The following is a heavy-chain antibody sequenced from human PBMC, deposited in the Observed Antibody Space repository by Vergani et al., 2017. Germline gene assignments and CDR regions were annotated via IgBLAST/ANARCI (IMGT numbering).Heavy chain of an antibody. V-gene: IGHV3-23*04. CDR2: IRGSGGST. D-gene: IGHD3-3*01. J-gene: IGHJ6*02. CDR3: ATDFVRFWSGYYKGPNYYYGMDV. Sequence: EVQLVESGGVVVQPGGSLRLSCAASGFTFDDYTMHWVRQAPGXGLEWVSAIRGSGGSTYYADSVKGRFTISRDNSKNTLYLQMNSLRAEDTAVYYCATDFVRFWSGYYKGPNYYYGMDVWGQGTTVTVSS. CDR1: GFTFDDYT.